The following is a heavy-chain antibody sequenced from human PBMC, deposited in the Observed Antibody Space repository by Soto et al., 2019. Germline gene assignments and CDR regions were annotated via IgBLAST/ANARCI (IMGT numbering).Heavy chain of an antibody. V-gene: IGHV2-5*02. CDR1: GFSLSTTGVG. J-gene: IGHJ5*02. D-gene: IGHD3-10*01. CDR2: IYWDDDK. CDR3: EQRLRDYGLGRERANSFDP. Sequence: QITLKESGPTLVRPTQTLTLTCTFSGFSLSTTGVGVGWIRQPPGKALEWLALIYWDDDKRYSPSLKSRLTITKDTSKNEVILTMTNMDPVDTATYYCEQRLRDYGLGRERANSFDPWGQGTLVTVSS.